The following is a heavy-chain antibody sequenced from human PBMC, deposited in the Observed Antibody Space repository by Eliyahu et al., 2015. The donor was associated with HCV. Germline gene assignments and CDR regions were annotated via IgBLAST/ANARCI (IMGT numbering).Heavy chain of an antibody. CDR3: ARRMGYGERND. Sequence: QLQLQESGPGLVKPSETLSLTCTVSGGSISSSSYYWGWIRQPPGKGLEWIGSIYYSGSTYYNPSLKSRVTISVDTSKNQFSLKLSSVTAADTAVYYCARRMGYGERNDWGQGTLVTVSS. CDR1: GGSISSSSYY. J-gene: IGHJ4*02. V-gene: IGHV4-39*01. D-gene: IGHD4-17*01. CDR2: IYYSGST.